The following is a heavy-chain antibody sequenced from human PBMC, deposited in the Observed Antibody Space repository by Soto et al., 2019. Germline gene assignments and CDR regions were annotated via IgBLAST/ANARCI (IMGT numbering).Heavy chain of an antibody. CDR1: GFTFSSYW. Sequence: GGSLRLSCAASGFTFSSYWMSWVRQAPGKGLEWVANIKQDGSKKYYVDSVKGRFTISRDNAKNSLYLQMNSLRAEDTAVYYCAGAFGPRNYYGSGCYYYWGQGTLVTVSS. V-gene: IGHV3-7*05. CDR2: IKQDGSKK. J-gene: IGHJ4*02. CDR3: AGAFGPRNYYGSGCYYY. D-gene: IGHD3-10*01.